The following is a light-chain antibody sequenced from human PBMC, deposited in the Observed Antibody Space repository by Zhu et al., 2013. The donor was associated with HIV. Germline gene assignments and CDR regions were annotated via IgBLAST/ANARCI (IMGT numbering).Light chain of an antibody. J-gene: IGKJ1*01. CDR2: AAS. CDR3: QQTFSAPWT. CDR1: QYINTY. Sequence: DIQMTQSPSSLSASVEDRVTITCRASQYINTYLNWYQQTPGRAPKLLIYAASSLHSGVPSRFSGSGSGTDFTLTISSLQPEDFATYFCQQTFSAPWTFGQGTKVE. V-gene: IGKV1-39*01.